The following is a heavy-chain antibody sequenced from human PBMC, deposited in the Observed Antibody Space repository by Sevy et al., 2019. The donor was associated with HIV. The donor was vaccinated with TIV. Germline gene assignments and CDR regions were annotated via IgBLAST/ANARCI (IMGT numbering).Heavy chain of an antibody. J-gene: IGHJ6*03. Sequence: GGCLRLSCAASGFTFSNAWMSWVRQAPGKGLERVGRIKSKTDGGTTDYAAPVKGRFTISRDDSKNTLYLQMNSLKTEDTAVYYCTTDDYTYYYYMDVWGKGTTVTVSS. CDR2: IKSKTDGGTT. CDR3: TTDDYTYYYYMDV. CDR1: GFTFSNAW. V-gene: IGHV3-15*01. D-gene: IGHD4-4*01.